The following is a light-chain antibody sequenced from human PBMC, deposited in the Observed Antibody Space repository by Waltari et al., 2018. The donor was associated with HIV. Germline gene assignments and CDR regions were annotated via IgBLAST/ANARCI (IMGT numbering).Light chain of an antibody. V-gene: IGLV1-47*01. CDR2: GNN. CDR3: AAWDDSLSGRV. Sequence: QSVLTQPPSASGTPGQTATISCSGSSSNIGRSYIYWYQQLPGTAPKLLIYGNNQRPSGVPDRFSGSKSGTSASLAISGLRSEDEADYYCAAWDDSLSGRVFGGGTKLTVL. J-gene: IGLJ3*02. CDR1: SSNIGRSY.